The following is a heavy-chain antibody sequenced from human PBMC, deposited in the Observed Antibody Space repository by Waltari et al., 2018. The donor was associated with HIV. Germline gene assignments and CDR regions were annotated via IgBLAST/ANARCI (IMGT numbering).Heavy chain of an antibody. CDR2: TYYRSKWYN. J-gene: IGHJ4*02. Sequence: QVQLQQSGPGLVKPSQTLSLTCAISGDSVPSHRAAWPWIRPSPSRGLEWLGRTYYRSKWYNDYAVSVKSRITINPDTSKNQFSLQLNSVTPEDTAVYYCARDQGDTAMGDFDYWGQGTLVTVSS. CDR1: GDSVPSHRAA. V-gene: IGHV6-1*01. CDR3: ARDQGDTAMGDFDY. D-gene: IGHD5-18*01.